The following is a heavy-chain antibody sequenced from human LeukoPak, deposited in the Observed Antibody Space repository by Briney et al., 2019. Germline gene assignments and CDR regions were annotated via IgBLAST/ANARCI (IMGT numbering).Heavy chain of an antibody. Sequence: GGSLRLSCAASGFTFSSYSMNWVRQAPGKGREWVSPISSSSSYIYYTDSLKGRFSTSRDKAKSSLYLQINSLRDEDTAVYYCARAMPGFDYWGQGTLVTVSS. V-gene: IGHV3-21*01. CDR2: ISSSSSYI. J-gene: IGHJ4*02. CDR1: GFTFSSYS. CDR3: ARAMPGFDY. D-gene: IGHD2-2*01.